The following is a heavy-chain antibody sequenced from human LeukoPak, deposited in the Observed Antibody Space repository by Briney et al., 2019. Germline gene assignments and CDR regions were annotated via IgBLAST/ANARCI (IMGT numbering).Heavy chain of an antibody. CDR2: IYYSGST. J-gene: IGHJ4*02. CDR1: GVSISGSYYY. Sequence: PSETLSLTCAVSGVSISGSYYYWGWIRQPPGKGLEWIGSIYYSGSTYYNPSLKSRVTISVDTSKNQFSLKLSSVTAADTAVYYCARLSRHITMIVVVIPRWVFDYWGQGTLVTVSS. CDR3: ARLSRHITMIVVVIPRWVFDY. V-gene: IGHV4-39*01. D-gene: IGHD3-22*01.